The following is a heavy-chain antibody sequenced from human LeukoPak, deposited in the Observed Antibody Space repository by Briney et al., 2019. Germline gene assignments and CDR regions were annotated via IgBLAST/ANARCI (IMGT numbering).Heavy chain of an antibody. V-gene: IGHV3-23*01. CDR3: AKSGWAAAGDYFDY. Sequence: GGSLRLSCAASGFTFSSYDMRWVRQAPGKGLEWVSGISGSGGSTYYADSVKGRFTISRDNSKNTLYLQMNSLRAEDTAVYYCAKSGWAAAGDYFDYWGQGTLVTVSS. CDR2: ISGSGGST. CDR1: GFTFSSYD. J-gene: IGHJ4*02. D-gene: IGHD6-13*01.